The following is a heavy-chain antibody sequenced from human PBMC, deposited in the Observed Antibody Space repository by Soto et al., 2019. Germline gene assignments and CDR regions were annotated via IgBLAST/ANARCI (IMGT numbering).Heavy chain of an antibody. V-gene: IGHV3-23*01. D-gene: IGHD4-17*01. J-gene: IGHJ4*02. Sequence: GGSLRLSCAASGFTLSSYAMPWVRQPPGKGLEWVSAISGTGGSIYYKNSVKGRFTLSRDNSRNTMYLQMNNLRDEDTAVYYCAKRYGEERALYDHWGRGALVTVSS. CDR1: GFTLSSYA. CDR3: AKRYGEERALYDH. CDR2: ISGTGGSI.